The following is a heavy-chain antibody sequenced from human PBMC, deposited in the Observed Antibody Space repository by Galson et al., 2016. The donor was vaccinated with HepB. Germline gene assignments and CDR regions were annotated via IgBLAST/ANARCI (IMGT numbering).Heavy chain of an antibody. J-gene: IGHJ3*02. D-gene: IGHD3-16*01. CDR3: ARLTYLWGTNVPFDVFDI. CDR1: GFTFSRSW. Sequence: SLRLSCAASGFTFSRSWMTWVRQAPGKGLEWISYINSAGTTIFYADSVRGRFTVSRDSASNSIYLQMNSLRAEDTAVYFCARLTYLWGTNVPFDVFDIWGQGTTFIVSS. V-gene: IGHV3-48*03. CDR2: INSAGTTI.